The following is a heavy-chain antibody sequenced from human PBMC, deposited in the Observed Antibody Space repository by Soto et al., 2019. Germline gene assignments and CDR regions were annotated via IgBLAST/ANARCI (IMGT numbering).Heavy chain of an antibody. CDR3: ARVWGRSGGVFDY. CDR2: IYHSEST. J-gene: IGHJ4*02. Sequence: HLQLQESGSGLVKPSQTLSLTCAVSGGSISSGGYSWSWIRQPPGKGLEWIGYIYHSESTYYNPSLKSRVTISVDRSKNQFSLKLSSVTAADPAVYYCARVWGRSGGVFDYWGQGTLVTVSS. D-gene: IGHD3-16*01. V-gene: IGHV4-30-2*01. CDR1: GGSISSGGYS.